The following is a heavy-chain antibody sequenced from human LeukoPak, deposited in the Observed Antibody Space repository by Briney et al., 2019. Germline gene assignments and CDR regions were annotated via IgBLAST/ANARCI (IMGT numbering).Heavy chain of an antibody. D-gene: IGHD3-3*01. Sequence: SAKVSCKASGGTFGSYAISWVRQAPGQGLEWMGGIIPIFGTANYAQKFQGRVTITADESTSTAYMELSSLRPEDTAVYYCARAHRQGPFTIFGVVNWFDPWGQGTLVTVSS. CDR1: GGTFGSYA. V-gene: IGHV1-69*13. CDR2: IIPIFGTA. J-gene: IGHJ5*02. CDR3: ARAHRQGPFTIFGVVNWFDP.